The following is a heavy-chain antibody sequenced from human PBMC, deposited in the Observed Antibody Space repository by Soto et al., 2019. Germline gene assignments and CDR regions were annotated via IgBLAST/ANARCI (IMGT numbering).Heavy chain of an antibody. V-gene: IGHV4-39*01. CDR1: ADSSTISNSY. CDR2: SSYNGGT. J-gene: IGHJ4*02. D-gene: IGHD1-1*01. Sequence: SDTLSLTCTVSADSSTISNSYWGWLRQPPGKGLQWIGSSSYNGGTFYNPSLKGRVAISVDTSKKQSSLQVTSVTAADTAVYYCARHRIEVVWRGFDFWGQGSPVTVYS. CDR3: ARHRIEVVWRGFDF.